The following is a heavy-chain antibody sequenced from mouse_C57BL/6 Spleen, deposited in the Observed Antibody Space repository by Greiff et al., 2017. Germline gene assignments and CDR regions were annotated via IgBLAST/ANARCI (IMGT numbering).Heavy chain of an antibody. V-gene: IGHV1-61*01. CDR3: ARRYDYDAFAY. CDR2: IYPSDGAT. Sequence: VQLQQPGAELVRPGSSVKLSCKASGYTFTSYWMDWVKQRPGQGLEWIGNIYPSDGATPYNQKFKDKATVTVEKSSSTAYMQLSSLTSEDSAVYYCARRYDYDAFAYWGQGTLVTVSA. J-gene: IGHJ3*01. CDR1: GYTFTSYW. D-gene: IGHD2-4*01.